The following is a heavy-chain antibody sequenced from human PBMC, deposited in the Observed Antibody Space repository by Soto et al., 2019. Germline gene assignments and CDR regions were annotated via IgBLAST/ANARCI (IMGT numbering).Heavy chain of an antibody. D-gene: IGHD3-10*01. V-gene: IGHV3-64D*06. CDR1: GFTFSSYA. CDR3: VKKGAGGSGSYSAFDI. Sequence: GGSLRLSCSASGFTFSSYAMHWVRQAPGKGLEYVSAISSNGGSTYYADSVKGRFTISRDNSKNTLYLQMSSLRAEDTAVYYCVKKGAGGSGSYSAFDIWGQGTMVTVSS. J-gene: IGHJ3*02. CDR2: ISSNGGST.